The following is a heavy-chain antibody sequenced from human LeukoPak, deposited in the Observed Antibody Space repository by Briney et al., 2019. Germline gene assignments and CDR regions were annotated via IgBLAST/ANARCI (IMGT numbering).Heavy chain of an antibody. D-gene: IGHD5-18*01. CDR3: AKDRRIQLWTTRRTPLPFDY. CDR2: ISGSGGST. V-gene: IGHV3-23*01. J-gene: IGHJ4*02. CDR1: GFTFSSYA. Sequence: GGSLRLSCAASGFTFSSYAMSWVRQAPGKGLEWVSAISGSGGSTYYADSVKGRFTISRDNSKNTLYLQMNSLRAEDTAVYYCAKDRRIQLWTTRRTPLPFDYWGQGTLVTVSS.